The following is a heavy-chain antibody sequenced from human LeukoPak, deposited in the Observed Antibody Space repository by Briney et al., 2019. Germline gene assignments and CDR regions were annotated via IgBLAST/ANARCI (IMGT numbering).Heavy chain of an antibody. CDR1: GFTFSDYY. Sequence: GGSLRLSCAASGFTFSDYYMSWIRQAPGKGLEWVSYISSSGSTMYYADFVKGRFTISKDNAKNSLYLQMNSLRAEDTAVYYCTRQWSPGTDYRGQGTLVTVSS. J-gene: IGHJ4*02. CDR2: ISSSGSTM. CDR3: TRQWSPGTDY. V-gene: IGHV3-11*01. D-gene: IGHD2-15*01.